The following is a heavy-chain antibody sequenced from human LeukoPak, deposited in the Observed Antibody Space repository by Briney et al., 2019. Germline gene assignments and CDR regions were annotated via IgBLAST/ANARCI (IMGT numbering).Heavy chain of an antibody. Sequence: SQTLSLTCTVSGGSISSGGYYWSWIRQHPGKGLEWIGYIYYSGSTYYNPSLKSRITISVDTSKNQCSLKLSSVTAADTAVYYCARDPGGRNWFDPWGQGALVTVSS. J-gene: IGHJ5*02. D-gene: IGHD3-10*01. V-gene: IGHV4-31*03. CDR3: ARDPGGRNWFDP. CDR1: GGSISSGGYY. CDR2: IYYSGST.